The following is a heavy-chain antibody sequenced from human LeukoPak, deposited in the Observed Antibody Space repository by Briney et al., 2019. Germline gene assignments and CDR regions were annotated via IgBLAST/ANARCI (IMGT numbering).Heavy chain of an antibody. CDR1: GFTFDDYT. CDR3: AKDMGRRSGSIGY. Sequence: PGGSLRLSCAASGFTFDDYTMHWVRQAPGKGLEWVSPISWDGGSTYYADSVKGRFTISRDNSKNSLYLQMNSLRTEDTALYYCAKDMGRRSGSIGYWGQGTLVTVSS. J-gene: IGHJ4*02. V-gene: IGHV3-43*01. D-gene: IGHD6-19*01. CDR2: ISWDGGST.